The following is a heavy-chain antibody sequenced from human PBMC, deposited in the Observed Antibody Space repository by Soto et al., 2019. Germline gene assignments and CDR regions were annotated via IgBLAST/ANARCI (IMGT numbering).Heavy chain of an antibody. CDR2: INPNSGST. CDR3: ARVTATSPDAWLDP. Sequence: QVQLVQSGAEVKEPGASGNVSCRASGYTFNDYFLHWVRQAPGQGLEWMGWINPNSGSTNLAQRFQGWVTMTRDASISTVYLVLNRLKSDDTAVYYCARVTATSPDAWLDPWGQGTLVTVSS. J-gene: IGHJ5*02. D-gene: IGHD4-4*01. V-gene: IGHV1-2*04. CDR1: GYTFNDYF.